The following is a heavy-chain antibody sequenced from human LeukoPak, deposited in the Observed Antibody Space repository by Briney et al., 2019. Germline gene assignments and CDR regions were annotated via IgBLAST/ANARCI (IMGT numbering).Heavy chain of an antibody. J-gene: IGHJ4*02. CDR1: GYAFTSHY. D-gene: IGHD5-24*01. CDR3: ARDVICDGYNRFDD. V-gene: IGHV1-2*02. Sequence: ASVKVSCKTSGYAFTSHYIHWVRQAPGQGLEWMGWISPNDGGTIYAQRFQGRVTITRDTSITTAYMDLTSLTYDDTAMYYCARDVICDGYNRFDDWGQGTQVTVSS. CDR2: ISPNDGGT.